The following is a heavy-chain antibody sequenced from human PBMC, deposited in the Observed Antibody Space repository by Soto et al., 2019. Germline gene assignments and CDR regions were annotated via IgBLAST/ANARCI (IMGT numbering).Heavy chain of an antibody. CDR1: GGSISGHY. CDR2: VDYSGST. V-gene: IGHV4-59*11. Sequence: PSETLSLTCTVSGGSISGHYWSWIRQFPGGGLEWIGYVDYSGSTGCNHSLESRVTISADTPKNQFSLRLSSVTAADTAVYYCARDDHSFHHDTCSWYFNHWGQGALVTVSS. D-gene: IGHD3-22*01. CDR3: ARDDHSFHHDTCSWYFNH. J-gene: IGHJ4*01.